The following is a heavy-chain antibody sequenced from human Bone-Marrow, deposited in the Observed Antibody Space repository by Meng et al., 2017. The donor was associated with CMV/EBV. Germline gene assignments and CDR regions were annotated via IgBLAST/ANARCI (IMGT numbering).Heavy chain of an antibody. V-gene: IGHV3-30*04. J-gene: IGHJ6*02. Sequence: GEFLKISCAASGFTFSSYAMHWVRQAPGKGLEWVAVISYDGSNKYYTDSVKGRFTISRDNSKNTLYLQMNSLRAEDTAVYYCARVMGPCSSSTSCYTISLGYYGMDVWGQGTTVTVSS. CDR2: ISYDGSNK. D-gene: IGHD2-2*02. CDR1: GFTFSSYA. CDR3: ARVMGPCSSSTSCYTISLGYYGMDV.